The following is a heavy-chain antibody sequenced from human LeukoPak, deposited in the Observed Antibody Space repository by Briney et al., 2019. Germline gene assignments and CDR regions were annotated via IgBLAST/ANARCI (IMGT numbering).Heavy chain of an antibody. D-gene: IGHD5-24*01. CDR3: ARGRRWLQFMTDY. Sequence: ASVKVSCKASGYTFTSYAMHWVRQAPGQRLEWMGWINAGNGNTKYSQKFQGRVTITRDTSASTVYMELSSLRSEDTAVYYCARGRRWLQFMTDYWGQGTLVTVSS. CDR1: GYTFTSYA. CDR2: INAGNGNT. V-gene: IGHV1-3*01. J-gene: IGHJ4*02.